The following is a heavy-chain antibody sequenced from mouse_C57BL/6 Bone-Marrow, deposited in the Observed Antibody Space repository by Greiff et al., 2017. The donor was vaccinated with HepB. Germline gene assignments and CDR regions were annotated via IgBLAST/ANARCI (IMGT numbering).Heavy chain of an antibody. CDR1: GYTFTSYG. J-gene: IGHJ3*01. CDR3: ARSRDYDEEAGWFAY. D-gene: IGHD2-4*01. V-gene: IGHV1-81*01. Sequence: VQLQQSGAELARPGASVKLSCKASGYTFTSYGISWVKQRTGQGLEWIGEIYPRSGNTYYNEKFKGKATLTADKSSSTAYMELRSLTSEDSAVYFCARSRDYDEEAGWFAYWGQGTLVTVSA. CDR2: IYPRSGNT.